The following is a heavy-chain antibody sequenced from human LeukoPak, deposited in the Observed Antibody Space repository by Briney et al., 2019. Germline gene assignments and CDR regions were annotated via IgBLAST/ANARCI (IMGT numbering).Heavy chain of an antibody. V-gene: IGHV3-30-3*01. CDR1: GFTFSSYA. Sequence: GGSLRLSCAASGFTFSSYAMHWVRQAPGKGLEWVAVISYDGSSKYYADSVKGRFTISRDNSKNTLYLQMNSLRAEDTAVYYCAKAGMATAPRSYFQHWGQGTLVTVSS. D-gene: IGHD5-24*01. CDR3: AKAGMATAPRSYFQH. CDR2: ISYDGSSK. J-gene: IGHJ1*01.